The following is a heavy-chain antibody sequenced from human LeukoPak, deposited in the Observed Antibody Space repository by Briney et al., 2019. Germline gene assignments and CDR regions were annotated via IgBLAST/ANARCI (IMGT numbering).Heavy chain of an antibody. CDR1: GFTFSSYE. V-gene: IGHV3-48*03. Sequence: GGSLRLSCAASGFTFSSYEMNWVRQAPGKGLEWVSYISSSGSTIYYADSVKGRFTISRYNAKNSLYLQMNSLRAEDTAVYYCARDESDSSGCFDYWGQGTLVTVSS. CDR3: ARDESDSSGCFDY. J-gene: IGHJ4*02. D-gene: IGHD3-22*01. CDR2: ISSSGSTI.